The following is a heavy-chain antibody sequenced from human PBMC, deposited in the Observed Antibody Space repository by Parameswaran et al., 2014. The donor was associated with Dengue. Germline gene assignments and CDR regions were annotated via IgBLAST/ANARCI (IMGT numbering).Heavy chain of an antibody. J-gene: IGHJ4*02. CDR2: IYYSGST. Sequence: WIRQPPGKGLEWIGSIYYSGSTYYNPSLKSRVTISVDTSKNQFSLKLSSVTAADTAVYYCARRTGYFDYWGQGTLVTVSS. V-gene: IGHV4-39*01. CDR3: ARRTGYFDY.